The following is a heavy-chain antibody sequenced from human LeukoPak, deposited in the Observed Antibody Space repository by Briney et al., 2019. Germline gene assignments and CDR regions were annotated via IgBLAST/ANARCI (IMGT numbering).Heavy chain of an antibody. D-gene: IGHD3-3*01. J-gene: IGHJ4*02. V-gene: IGHV3-11*04. CDR2: ISSSGSTI. CDR3: ATIDDFWSGYYTFDY. CDR1: GFTFSDYY. Sequence: PGGSLRLSCAASGFTFSDYYMIWIRQAPGKGLEWISYISSSGSTIFYADSVKGRFTISRDNAKNSLYLQMNSLRAEDTAVYYCATIDDFWSGYYTFDYWGQGTLVSVSS.